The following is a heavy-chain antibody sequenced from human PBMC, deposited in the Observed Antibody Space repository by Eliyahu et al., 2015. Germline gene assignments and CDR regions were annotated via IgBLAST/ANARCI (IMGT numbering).Heavy chain of an antibody. CDR2: ISAYNGNT. CDR3: ARDRPPLTGTNPYNWFDP. CDR1: GYTFTSXG. V-gene: IGHV1-18*04. J-gene: IGHJ5*02. Sequence: QVQLVQSGAEVKKPGASVKASCKASGYTFTSXGISWVRQAPGQGLEWMGWISAYNGNTNYAQKLQGRVTMTTDTSTSTAYMELRSLRSDDTAVYYCARDRPPLTGTNPYNWFDPWGQGTLVTVSS. D-gene: IGHD1-7*01.